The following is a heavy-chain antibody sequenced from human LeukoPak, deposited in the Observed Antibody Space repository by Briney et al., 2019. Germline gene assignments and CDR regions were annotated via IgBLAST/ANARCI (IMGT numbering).Heavy chain of an antibody. CDR1: GYTFTSYG. Sequence: GASVKVSCKASGYTFTSYGISWVRQAPGQGLEWMGWISAYNGNTNYAQKLQGRVTMTTDTSTGTAYMELRSLRSDDTAVYYCARDLMYYDSSGLDAFDIWGQGTMVTVSS. CDR2: ISAYNGNT. CDR3: ARDLMYYDSSGLDAFDI. V-gene: IGHV1-18*01. D-gene: IGHD3-22*01. J-gene: IGHJ3*02.